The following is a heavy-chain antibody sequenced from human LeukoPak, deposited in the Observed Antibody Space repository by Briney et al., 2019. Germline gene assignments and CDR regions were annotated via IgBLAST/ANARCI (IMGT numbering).Heavy chain of an antibody. V-gene: IGHV4-31*03. D-gene: IGHD5-18*01. J-gene: IGHJ4*02. CDR2: IYYSGST. CDR1: GGSISSGGYY. CDR3: ARRGASDTAYFDY. Sequence: PSETLSLTCTVSGGSISSGGYYWSWIRQHPGKGLEWIGYIYYSGSTYYNPSLKSRVTISVDTSKNQFSLKLSSVTAADTAVYYCARRGASDTAYFDYWGQGTLVTVSS.